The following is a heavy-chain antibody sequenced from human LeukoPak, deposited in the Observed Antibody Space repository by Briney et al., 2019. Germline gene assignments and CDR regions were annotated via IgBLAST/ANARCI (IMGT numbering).Heavy chain of an antibody. CDR1: GFTFSSYS. V-gene: IGHV3-21*01. J-gene: IGHJ3*02. Sequence: GGSLRLSCAASGFTFSSYSMNWVRQAPGKGLEWVSSISSSSSYIYYADSVKGRFTISRDNAKNSLYLQMNSLRAEDTAVYYCAREDIAVAGTSAFDIWGQGTMVTVSS. CDR2: ISSSSSYI. CDR3: AREDIAVAGTSAFDI. D-gene: IGHD6-19*01.